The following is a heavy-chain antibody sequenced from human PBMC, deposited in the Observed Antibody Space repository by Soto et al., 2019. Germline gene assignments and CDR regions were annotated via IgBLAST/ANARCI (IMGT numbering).Heavy chain of an antibody. CDR1: GFTFSGSA. CDR3: ARAGPFDS. V-gene: IGHV3-73*01. D-gene: IGHD1-1*01. Sequence: EVQLVESGGGLVQPGGSLKLSCADSGFTFSGSAIHWVRQAPGKGLEWIGRIRNKANDYATAYLVSVRGRFTISRADSKRTAYLEMNSLRTEDTAMYYCARAGPFDSWRQGSLVTVSS. CDR2: IRNKANDYAT. J-gene: IGHJ4*02.